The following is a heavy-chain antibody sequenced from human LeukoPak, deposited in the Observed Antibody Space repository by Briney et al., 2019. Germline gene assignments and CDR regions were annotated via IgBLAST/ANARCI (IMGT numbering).Heavy chain of an antibody. CDR1: GGTFSSYA. CDR3: ARDKGSTVTTTDYYYYYMDV. CDR2: IIPIFGTA. D-gene: IGHD4-17*01. J-gene: IGHJ6*03. Sequence: GSSVKVSCKASGGTFSSYAISWVRQAPGQGLEWMGGIIPIFGTANYAQKFQGRVTITTDESTSTAYMELSSLRSEDTAVYYCARDKGSTVTTTDYYYYYMDVWGRGTTVTVSS. V-gene: IGHV1-69*05.